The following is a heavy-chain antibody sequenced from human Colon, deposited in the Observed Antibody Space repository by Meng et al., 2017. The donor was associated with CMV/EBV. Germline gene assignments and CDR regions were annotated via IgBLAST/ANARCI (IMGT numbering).Heavy chain of an antibody. CDR1: GASISNNNW. CDR2: IYHSGST. Sequence: SETLSLTCTVSGASISNNNWWSWVRQPPGKGLECIGEIYHSGSTNYNPSLKSRVTISVDTSRNQFSLNLNSVTAADTAVYYCARNGQWLVGGSYYYYGMDVWGQGTTVTVSS. CDR3: ARNGQWLVGGSYYYYGMDV. J-gene: IGHJ6*02. D-gene: IGHD6-19*01. V-gene: IGHV4-4*02.